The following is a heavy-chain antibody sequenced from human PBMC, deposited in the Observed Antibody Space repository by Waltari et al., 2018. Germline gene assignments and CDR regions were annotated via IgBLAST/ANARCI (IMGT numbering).Heavy chain of an antibody. V-gene: IGHV3-48*03. D-gene: IGHD6-13*01. CDR2: ISSRCRTI. CDR3: ARDSSSSWGGDAFDI. J-gene: IGHJ3*02. Sequence: EVQLVESGGGLVQPGGSLRLSCAASGFTFSSYEMNWVRQAPGKGLEWVSYISSRCRTIYDAYSVKGRFTISRDNAKNSRYRQMNSLRAEDTAVYYCARDSSSSWGGDAFDIWGQGTMVTVSS. CDR1: GFTFSSYE.